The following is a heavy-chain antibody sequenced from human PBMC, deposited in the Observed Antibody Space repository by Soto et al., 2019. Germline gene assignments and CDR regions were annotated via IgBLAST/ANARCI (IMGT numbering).Heavy chain of an antibody. CDR1: GFTFRSYG. J-gene: IGHJ6*02. CDR2: IWNDGSER. D-gene: IGHD5-12*01. CDR3: ARDRAGVGYNIDV. V-gene: IGHV3-33*01. Sequence: QVQLVESGGGVVQPGRSLRLSCAASGFTFRSYGMHWVRQAPGKGLEWVAVIWNDGSERYYADSVKGRFTISRDNSKNTWDLQRNSLRAEDTVVYYCARDRAGVGYNIDVWGQGTTVTVSS.